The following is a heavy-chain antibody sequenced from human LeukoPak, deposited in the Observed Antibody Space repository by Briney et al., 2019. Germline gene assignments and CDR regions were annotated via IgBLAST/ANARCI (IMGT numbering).Heavy chain of an antibody. CDR1: GFIFSNYA. J-gene: IGHJ6*02. Sequence: GGSLRLSCAASGFIFSNYAMSWVRQAPGKGLEWVSTISNTGSGTYYADSVKGRFTISRDNSENTLYLQMNNLRAEDTAIHYCAKVPYSDYGSGRPPFMDVWGQGTTVAVSS. CDR3: AKVPYSDYGSGRPPFMDV. CDR2: ISNTGSGT. V-gene: IGHV3-23*01. D-gene: IGHD3-10*01.